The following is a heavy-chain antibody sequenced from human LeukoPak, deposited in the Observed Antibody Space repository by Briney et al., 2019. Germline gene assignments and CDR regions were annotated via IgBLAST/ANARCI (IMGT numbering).Heavy chain of an antibody. D-gene: IGHD3-3*01. V-gene: IGHV1-69*06. Sequence: ASVKVSCKASGGTFSSYAISWVRQAPGQGLEWMGGIIPIFGTANYAQKFQGRVTITADKSTSTAYMELSSLRSEDTAVYYCARWGDITIFGVGPFDYWGQGTLVTVSS. CDR2: IIPIFGTA. CDR1: GGTFSSYA. J-gene: IGHJ4*02. CDR3: ARWGDITIFGVGPFDY.